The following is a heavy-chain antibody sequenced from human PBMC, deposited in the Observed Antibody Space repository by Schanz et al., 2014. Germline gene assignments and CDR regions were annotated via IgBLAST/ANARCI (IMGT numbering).Heavy chain of an antibody. CDR1: GFTFSNYA. Sequence: EVQLVESGGDLVQPGGSLSLSCAASGFTFSNYAMSWVRQAPGKGLDWVSRINPDGSNIRYADSVKGRFTISRDNAKKSLFLQMNSLRTEDTAVYFCAKSYDTSGYSGFDYWGQGTLVTVSS. V-gene: IGHV3-23*03. J-gene: IGHJ4*02. CDR2: INPDGSNI. CDR3: AKSYDTSGYSGFDY. D-gene: IGHD3-22*01.